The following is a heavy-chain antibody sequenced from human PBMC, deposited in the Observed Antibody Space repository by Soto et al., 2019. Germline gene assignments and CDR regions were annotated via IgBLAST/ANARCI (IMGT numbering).Heavy chain of an antibody. D-gene: IGHD4-17*01. V-gene: IGHV1-18*04. Sequence: QVQVMQSGAEVKKPGDSVKVSCKTSGYIFSDYGINWVRQAPGQCLEWMGWISGYRGNANLAQKFQGRVTMTKDKSTRTAYMELRRLRSDDTAVYYLAKRTSGTTWGESDYWGQGTLVTVSS. CDR1: GYIFSDYG. CDR2: ISGYRGNA. CDR3: AKRTSGTTWGESDY. J-gene: IGHJ4*02.